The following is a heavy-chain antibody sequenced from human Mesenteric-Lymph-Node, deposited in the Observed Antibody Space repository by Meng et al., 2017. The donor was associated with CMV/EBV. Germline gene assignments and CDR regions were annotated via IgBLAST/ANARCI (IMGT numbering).Heavy chain of an antibody. CDR2: IYGTGIT. V-gene: IGHV4-61*08. D-gene: IGHD2/OR15-2a*01. CDR3: AKSRSSTPGIVDD. CDR1: GVSVTSCAYH. J-gene: IGHJ4*02. Sequence: QGQLEESGPGLVKPSEHLSLTCIVSGVSVTSCAYHWSWIRQPPGKGLECIGYIYGTGITIYNPSLKSRVTILLETSKNQFSLKLNSVTTADTAVYYCAKSRSSTPGIVDDWGQGTLVTVSS.